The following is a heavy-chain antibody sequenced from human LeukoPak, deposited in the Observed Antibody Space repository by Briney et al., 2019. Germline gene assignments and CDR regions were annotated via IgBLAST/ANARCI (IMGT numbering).Heavy chain of an antibody. V-gene: IGHV4-39*01. CDR2: IYYSGST. CDR3: ARHGVSGYDSSGYLGSSFFDS. CDR1: GGSFSSSTYY. D-gene: IGHD3-22*01. J-gene: IGHJ4*02. Sequence: SETLSLTCTVSGGSFSSSTYYWGWIRQPPGKGLEWIGSIYYSGSTYYNPSLKSRVTMSVDTSKNQFSLNLTSVTAADTAVYYCARHGVSGYDSSGYLGSSFFDSWGQGTLVTVSS.